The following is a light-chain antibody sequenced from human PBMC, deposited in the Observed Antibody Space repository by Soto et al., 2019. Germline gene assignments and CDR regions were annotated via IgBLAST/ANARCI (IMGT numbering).Light chain of an antibody. CDR2: EVS. V-gene: IGLV2-23*02. CDR3: CSYAGSRRV. CDR1: SSDVGSYNF. Sequence: SALTQPASVSGSPGQSITISCTGTSSDVGSYNFVSWYQQPPGKAPKLMIYEVSKRPSGVSNRFSGSKSGNTASLTISGLQAEDEADYYCCSYAGSRRVFGGGTKLTVL. J-gene: IGLJ2*01.